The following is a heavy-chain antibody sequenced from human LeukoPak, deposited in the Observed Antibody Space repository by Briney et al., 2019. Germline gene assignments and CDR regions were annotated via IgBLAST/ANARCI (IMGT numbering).Heavy chain of an antibody. CDR1: RFTFNNYA. D-gene: IGHD1-14*01. CDR3: ARDGSNGLTANFDY. CDR2: ISGSGGRP. V-gene: IGHV3-23*01. J-gene: IGHJ4*02. Sequence: GGSLRLSCAASRFTFNNYAMSWVRQAPGKGLEWVSGISGSGGRPDYADSVRGRFTISRDNSKNSLYLQMNSLRAEDTAVYYCARDGSNGLTANFDYWGQGTLVTVSS.